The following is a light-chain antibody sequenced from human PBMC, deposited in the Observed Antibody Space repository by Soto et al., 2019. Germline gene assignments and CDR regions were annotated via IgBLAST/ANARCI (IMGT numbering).Light chain of an antibody. J-gene: IGLJ1*01. CDR3: SSYAGSNNFVV. Sequence: QSVLTQPPSASGSPGQSVTISCTGTSSDVGGYNYVSWYQQHPGKAPKLMIYEVSKRPSGVPDRFSGSKSGNTASLTVSGLQAEDEADYYCSSYAGSNNFVVFGTGTKVPVL. CDR1: SSDVGGYNY. CDR2: EVS. V-gene: IGLV2-8*01.